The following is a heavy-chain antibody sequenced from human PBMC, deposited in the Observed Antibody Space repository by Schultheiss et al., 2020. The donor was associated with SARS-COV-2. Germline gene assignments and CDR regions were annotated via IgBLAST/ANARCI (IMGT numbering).Heavy chain of an antibody. Sequence: SETLSLTCTVSGGSISSSTYYWTWIRQPPGKGLDWIGHIYRSGSTDYNPSLKSRVTISVDTSKNQFSLKLSSVTAADTAVYYCARAGIKFGGVIVNNYYFDYWGQGTLVTVSS. CDR3: ARAGIKFGGVIVNNYYFDY. V-gene: IGHV4-61*01. CDR1: GGSISSSTYY. D-gene: IGHD3-16*02. CDR2: IYRSGST. J-gene: IGHJ4*02.